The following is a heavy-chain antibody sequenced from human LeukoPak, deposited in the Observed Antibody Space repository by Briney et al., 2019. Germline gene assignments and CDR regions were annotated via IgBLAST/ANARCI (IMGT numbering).Heavy chain of an antibody. V-gene: IGHV4-31*03. Sequence: SETLSLTCTVSGGSISSGGYYWSWIRQHPGKGLEWIGYIYYSGSTYYNPSLKSRVTISVDTSKNQFSLKLSSVTAADTAVYYCARDHNGLFGYWGQGTLVTVSS. CDR2: IYYSGST. CDR3: ARDHNGLFGY. J-gene: IGHJ4*02. CDR1: GGSISSGGYY. D-gene: IGHD1-14*01.